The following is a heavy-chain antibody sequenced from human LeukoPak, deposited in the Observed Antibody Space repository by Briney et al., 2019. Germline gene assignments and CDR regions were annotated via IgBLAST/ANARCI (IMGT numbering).Heavy chain of an antibody. CDR3: ATSEDTSGWYSY. CDR1: GGSISSGGYS. Sequence: SETLSLTCAVSGGSISSGGYSWSWIRQPPGKGLEWIGYIYHSGSTYYNPSLKSRVTISVDTSKNQFSLKLTSVTAADTAVYYCATSEDTSGWYSYWGQGTLVTVSS. D-gene: IGHD6-19*01. CDR2: IYHSGST. V-gene: IGHV4-30-2*01. J-gene: IGHJ4*02.